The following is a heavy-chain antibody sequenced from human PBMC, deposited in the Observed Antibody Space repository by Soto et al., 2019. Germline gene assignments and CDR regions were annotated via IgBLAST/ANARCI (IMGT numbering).Heavy chain of an antibody. D-gene: IGHD6-19*01. V-gene: IGHV1-69*06. Sequence: QVQLVQSGAEVKKPGSSVKVSCKASGGTFSSYAISWVRQATGQGLEWMGGIIPIFGTAHYAQKFQGRVTITADKSTSTAYMELSSLRSEDTAVYYCARVMTAVAGTIPYYYGMDVWGQGTTVTVSS. CDR1: GGTFSSYA. CDR2: IIPIFGTA. CDR3: ARVMTAVAGTIPYYYGMDV. J-gene: IGHJ6*02.